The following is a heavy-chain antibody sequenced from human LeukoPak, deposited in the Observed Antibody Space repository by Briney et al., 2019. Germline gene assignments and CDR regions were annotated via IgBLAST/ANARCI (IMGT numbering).Heavy chain of an antibody. CDR2: IHYSGST. V-gene: IGHV4-39*01. Sequence: SETLSLTCTVSGGSISSSSYYWGWIRQPPGKGPEWIGSIHYSGSTYYNPSLTSRVTISVDTSKNQFFLKLTSVTATDTAVYYCARDKIVVVTANTNDAFDIWGQGTMVTVSS. D-gene: IGHD2-21*02. CDR3: ARDKIVVVTANTNDAFDI. J-gene: IGHJ3*02. CDR1: GGSISSSSYY.